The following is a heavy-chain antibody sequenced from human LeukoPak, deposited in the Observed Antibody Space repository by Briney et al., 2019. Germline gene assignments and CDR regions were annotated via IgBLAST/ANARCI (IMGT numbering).Heavy chain of an antibody. D-gene: IGHD3-9*01. CDR1: GYTFTSYY. V-gene: IGHV1-18*04. CDR2: ISGYNGNT. Sequence: ASVKVSCKASGYTFTSYYIHWVRQAPGQGLEWVGWISGYNGNTKYAQKVQGRVTMTTDTSTNTAYMDLRSLRSDDTAVYFCARDPYDLLTGYYSGSGGDYWGQGTLVTVSS. J-gene: IGHJ4*02. CDR3: ARDPYDLLTGYYSGSGGDY.